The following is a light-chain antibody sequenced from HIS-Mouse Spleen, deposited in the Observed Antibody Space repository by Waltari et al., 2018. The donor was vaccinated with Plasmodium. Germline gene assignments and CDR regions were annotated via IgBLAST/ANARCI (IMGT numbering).Light chain of an antibody. CDR1: QSVSSSY. CDR2: GAS. V-gene: IGKV3-20*01. CDR3: QQYDSSPLT. Sequence: EIVLTQSPGTLSLSPGERATLSCRAIQSVSSSYLAWYQQKPGQAPRLLIYGASSRANGIPDRFSGSGSGTDFTLTISRLEPEDFAVYYCQQYDSSPLTFGGGTKVEIK. J-gene: IGKJ4*02.